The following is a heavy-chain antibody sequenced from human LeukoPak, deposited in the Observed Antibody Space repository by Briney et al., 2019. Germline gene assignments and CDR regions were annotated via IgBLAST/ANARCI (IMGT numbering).Heavy chain of an antibody. V-gene: IGHV3-7*01. CDR1: GFPFSKYW. CDR2: INQEGGEK. J-gene: IGHJ4*02. CDR3: ARGGPRDGYDY. Sequence: GALLLSWAASGFPFSKYWMGLVRPAPGKGLEGVGKINQEGGEKYYVDSVKRRFTISRDNARNSLYLQMSSLRAEDTAVYYCARGGPRDGYDYWGQGTLVTVSS. D-gene: IGHD5-18*01.